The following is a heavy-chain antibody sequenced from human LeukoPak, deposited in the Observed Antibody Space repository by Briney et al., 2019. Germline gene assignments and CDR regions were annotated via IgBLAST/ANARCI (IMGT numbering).Heavy chain of an antibody. J-gene: IGHJ4*02. D-gene: IGHD1-26*01. CDR2: IYPGDSDT. CDR3: ARHSGSYSDGIY. CDR1: GYSFTSYW. V-gene: IGHV5-51*01. Sequence: GQTLKISCKGSGYSFTSYWIVWVRQMPGEGLEWMGIIYPGDSDTRYSPSFQGQVTISADKSISTAYLQWSSLKASDTAMYYCARHSGSYSDGIYWGQGTLVTVSS.